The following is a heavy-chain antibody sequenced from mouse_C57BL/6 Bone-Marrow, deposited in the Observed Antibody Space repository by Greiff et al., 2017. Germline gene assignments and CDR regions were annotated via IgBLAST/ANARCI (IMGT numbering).Heavy chain of an antibody. Sequence: VQLQQSGPVLVKPGASVKMSCKASGYTFTDYYMNWVKQSHGKSLEWIGVINPYNGGTSYNQKFKGKATLTVDKSSRPAYMELNSLTSEDSAVYYCARGTTGYWYFDVWGTGTTVTVSS. CDR1: GYTFTDYY. CDR3: ARGTTGYWYFDV. CDR2: INPYNGGT. D-gene: IGHD2-14*01. J-gene: IGHJ1*03. V-gene: IGHV1-19*01.